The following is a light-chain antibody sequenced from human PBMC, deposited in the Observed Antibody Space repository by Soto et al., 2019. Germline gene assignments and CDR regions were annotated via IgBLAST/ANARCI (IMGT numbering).Light chain of an antibody. J-gene: IGLJ3*02. V-gene: IGLV2-14*01. CDR1: SSDVGGYNY. CDR2: EVT. Sequence: QSALTQPASVSGSPGQSITISCTGTSSDVGGYNYVSWYQQHPGKAPKLVIYEVTNRPSGVSNRFSGSKSGNTASLTISGLQAEDEADYYCSSYTNTSTWVFGGGTQLTVL. CDR3: SSYTNTSTWV.